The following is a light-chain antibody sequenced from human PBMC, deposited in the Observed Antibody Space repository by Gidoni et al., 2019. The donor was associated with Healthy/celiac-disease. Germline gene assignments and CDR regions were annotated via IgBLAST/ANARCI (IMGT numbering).Light chain of an antibody. CDR3: LHHDSFPRT. CDR1: QTIRND. V-gene: IGKV1-17*01. Sequence: DIQITQSPSSLSASVGDRVTITCRGRQTIRNDLAWYQHKPGSAPKRLMYGASTLQRGVPSRFSGTGSETEFTLTISSLQPEDFAVYYCLHHDSFPRTFGQGTKVEIK. CDR2: GAS. J-gene: IGKJ1*01.